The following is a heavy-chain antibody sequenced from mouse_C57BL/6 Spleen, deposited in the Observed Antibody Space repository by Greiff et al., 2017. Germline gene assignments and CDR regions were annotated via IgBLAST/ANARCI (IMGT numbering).Heavy chain of an antibody. D-gene: IGHD1-1*01. CDR2: INPNNGGT. CDR1: GYTFTDYY. Sequence: EVQLQQSGPELVKPGASVKISCKASGYTFTDYYMNWVKQSHGKSLEWIGDINPNNGGTSYNQKFKGKATLTVDKSSSTAYMELRSLTSEDSAVYYCARSHFGTTVFDYWGQGTTLTVSS. CDR3: ARSHFGTTVFDY. V-gene: IGHV1-26*01. J-gene: IGHJ2*01.